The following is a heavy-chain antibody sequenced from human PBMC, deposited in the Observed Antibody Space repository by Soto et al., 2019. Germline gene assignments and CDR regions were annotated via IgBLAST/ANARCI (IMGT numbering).Heavy chain of an antibody. D-gene: IGHD2-21*02. CDR1: GGTFSSYA. CDR3: ARGGGWVVTAALYYYYGMDV. CDR2: IIPILGTA. J-gene: IGHJ6*02. V-gene: IGHV1-69*13. Sequence: SVKVSCKASGGTFSSYAISWVRQAPGQGLEWMGGIIPILGTANYAQKFQGRVTITADESTSTAYMELSSLRSEDTAVYYCARGGGWVVTAALYYYYGMDVWGQGTTVAVSS.